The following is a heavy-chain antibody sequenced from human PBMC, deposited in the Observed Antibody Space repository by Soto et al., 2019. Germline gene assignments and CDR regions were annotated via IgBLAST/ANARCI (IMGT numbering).Heavy chain of an antibody. CDR3: AGWGGHDYNY. D-gene: IGHD4-4*01. J-gene: IGHJ4*02. CDR1: GFIYITYW. V-gene: IGHV3-7*03. CDR2: INPDGNVG. Sequence: GGSVRLSCVGSGFIYITYWMNLVRQAPGKGLEWVANINPDGNVGTYVDSVRGRFTTSRDNAKNSLYLQMNSLRADDTAVYFCAGWGGHDYNYWGQGIMVTVSS.